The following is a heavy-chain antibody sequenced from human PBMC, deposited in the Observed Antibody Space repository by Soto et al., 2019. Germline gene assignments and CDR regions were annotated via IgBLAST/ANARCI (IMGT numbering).Heavy chain of an antibody. CDR3: LIPHIPNWHAVAY. CDR2: IKAKTDGGRT. Sequence: EVPLVESGGGLVKPGESLRLSCAASGFTFINAWMTWVRLGPGKGLEWVGRIKAKTDGGRTDYATPVKGSFTISRDDSKNTLYLQMNTLKTEDTAVYYCLIPHIPNWHAVAYWGQGILVTVS. CDR1: GFTFINAW. D-gene: IGHD1-1*01. J-gene: IGHJ4*02. V-gene: IGHV3-15*01.